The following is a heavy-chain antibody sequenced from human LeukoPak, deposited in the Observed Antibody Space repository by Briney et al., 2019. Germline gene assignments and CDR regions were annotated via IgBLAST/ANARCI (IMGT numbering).Heavy chain of an antibody. J-gene: IGHJ4*02. D-gene: IGHD3-3*01. CDR1: GYTFTVYY. Sequence: ASVRASCKASGYTFTVYYMHWVRQAPGQGLEWMGWINPNSGGTNYAQKFQGRVTMTRDTSISTAYMELSRLRSDDTGVYYCARESYDGTYDFWSGYRDYWGQGTLVTVSS. CDR3: ARESYDGTYDFWSGYRDY. V-gene: IGHV1-2*02. CDR2: INPNSGGT.